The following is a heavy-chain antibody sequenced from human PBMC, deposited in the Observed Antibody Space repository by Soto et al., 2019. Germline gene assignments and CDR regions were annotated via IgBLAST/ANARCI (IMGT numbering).Heavy chain of an antibody. V-gene: IGHV3-23*01. CDR2: ISGSGGST. CDR1: GFTFSSYA. CDR3: AKDFRPSVSPAGTPHNWFDL. J-gene: IGHJ5*02. D-gene: IGHD6-13*01. Sequence: PGGSLRLSCTASGFTFSSYAMSWVRQAPGKGLEWVSDISGSGGSTYYADSVKGRFTISRDNSKNTLYLQMNSLRAEDTAVYYCAKDFRPSVSPAGTPHNWFDLWGQGTPVPVSS.